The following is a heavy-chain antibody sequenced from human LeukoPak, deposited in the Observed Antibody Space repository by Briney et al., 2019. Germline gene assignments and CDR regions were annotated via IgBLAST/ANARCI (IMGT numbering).Heavy chain of an antibody. D-gene: IGHD6-13*01. V-gene: IGHV3-20*04. CDR2: IDGSGGSI. Sequence: GGSLRLSCAASGFNFGDHGMSWVRQVPGKGLEWVSAIDGSGGSIGYGDSVKGRFTISRDNARNSLYLQMKSLRAEDTAVYYCARTPSIVGYTSRELGHWYFDLWGRGTPVTVSS. J-gene: IGHJ2*01. CDR1: GFNFGDHG. CDR3: ARTPSIVGYTSRELGHWYFDL.